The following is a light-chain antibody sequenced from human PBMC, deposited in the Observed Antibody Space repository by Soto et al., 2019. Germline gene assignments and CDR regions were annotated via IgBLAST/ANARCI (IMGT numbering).Light chain of an antibody. CDR3: QWRSDWPPRLT. J-gene: IGKJ4*01. CDR1: ESIGNY. Sequence: EVVLTQSPATLSLSPGVRATLSCRASESIGNYLAWYQQKLGQAPKLLIYDASHRAIGIPGRFSGDGSGTDFTLPISSLEPEDFAVYYCQWRSDWPPRLTFGGGTKVEIK. CDR2: DAS. V-gene: IGKV3-11*01.